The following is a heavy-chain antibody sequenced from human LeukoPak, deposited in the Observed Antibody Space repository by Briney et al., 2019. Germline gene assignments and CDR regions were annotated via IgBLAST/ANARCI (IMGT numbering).Heavy chain of an antibody. CDR1: GYTFTGYY. D-gene: IGHD3-3*01. V-gene: IGHV1-2*02. J-gene: IGHJ5*02. CDR2: IHPNSGGT. Sequence: ASVKVSCQASGYTFTGYYMHWVRQAPGQWFEWIGWIHPNSGGTNYAQKFQGRVTMTRDTSISTAYMELSRLRSDDTAVYYCAREGVLRFLEWFPAKYNWFDPWGQGTLVTVSS. CDR3: AREGVLRFLEWFPAKYNWFDP.